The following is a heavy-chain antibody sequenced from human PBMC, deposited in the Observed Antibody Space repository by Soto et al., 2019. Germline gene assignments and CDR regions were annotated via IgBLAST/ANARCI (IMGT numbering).Heavy chain of an antibody. J-gene: IGHJ4*02. V-gene: IGHV3-23*01. Sequence: PGGSLRLSCAASGFTFSSYAMSWVRQAPGKGLEWVSAISGSGGSTYYADSVKGRFTISRDNSKNTLYLQMNSLRAEDTAVYYCAKVKWYYDILTGSVDYWGQGTLVTVSS. D-gene: IGHD3-9*01. CDR3: AKVKWYYDILTGSVDY. CDR2: ISGSGGST. CDR1: GFTFSSYA.